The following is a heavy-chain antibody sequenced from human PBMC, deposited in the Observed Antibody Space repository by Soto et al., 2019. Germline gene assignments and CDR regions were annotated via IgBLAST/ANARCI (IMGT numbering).Heavy chain of an antibody. J-gene: IGHJ2*01. Sequence: QVQLVESGGGVVQPGRSLRLSCAASGFTFSSYAMHWVRQAPGKGLEWVAVISYDGSNKYYADSVKGQFTISRDNSQNTLDLQMNSLRAEDTAVYYCARDPLWGTAMVLWYFDLWGRGTLVTVSS. CDR3: ARDPLWGTAMVLWYFDL. CDR1: GFTFSSYA. CDR2: ISYDGSNK. V-gene: IGHV3-30-3*01. D-gene: IGHD5-18*01.